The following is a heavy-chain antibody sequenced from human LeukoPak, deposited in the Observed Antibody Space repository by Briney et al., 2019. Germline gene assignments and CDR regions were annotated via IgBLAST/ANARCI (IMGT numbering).Heavy chain of an antibody. CDR1: GFTFSSYA. CDR2: ISGSGGST. J-gene: IGHJ6*02. V-gene: IGHV3-23*01. D-gene: IGHD3-22*01. Sequence: PGGSLRLSCAASGFTFSSYAMSWVRQAPGKGLEWVSAISGSGGSTYYVDSVKGRFTISRDNSKNTLYLQMNSLRAEDTAVHYCAKVPSGFYYYGMDVWGQGTTVTVSS. CDR3: AKVPSGFYYYGMDV.